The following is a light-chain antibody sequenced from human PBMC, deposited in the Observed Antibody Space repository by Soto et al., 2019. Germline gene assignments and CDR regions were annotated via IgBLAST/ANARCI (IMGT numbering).Light chain of an antibody. V-gene: IGKV3-20*01. CDR2: GAS. J-gene: IGKJ1*01. CDR1: QSVSSSY. Sequence: EIVLTQSPGTLSLSPGERATLSCRASQSVSSSYLAWYQQKPGQAPRLLIYGASSRATGIPDRFSGSGSGTDFTLTIIRLEPEDFAVDYCQQYGSSPPLTFGQGTKVEIK. CDR3: QQYGSSPPLT.